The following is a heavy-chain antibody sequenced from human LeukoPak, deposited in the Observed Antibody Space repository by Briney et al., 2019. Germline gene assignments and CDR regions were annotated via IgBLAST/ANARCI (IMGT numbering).Heavy chain of an antibody. CDR3: ARDRNDILTGYSTDYFDY. V-gene: IGHV1-18*01. D-gene: IGHD3-9*01. CDR1: GYTFTSCG. CDR2: IRAYSGNT. J-gene: IGHJ4*02. Sequence: GASVKVSFKASGYTFTSCGISWVRQAPGQGLEGMGWIRAYSGNTNYAQKLQGRVTMTTDTSTSTAYMELRSLRSDDTAVYYCARDRNDILTGYSTDYFDYWGQGTLVTVSS.